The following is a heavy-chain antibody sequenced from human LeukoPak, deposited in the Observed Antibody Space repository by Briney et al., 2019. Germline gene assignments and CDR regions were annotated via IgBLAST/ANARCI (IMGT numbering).Heavy chain of an antibody. J-gene: IGHJ4*02. D-gene: IGHD3-10*01. CDR1: GFTFSSYA. CDR2: ISGSGGST. Sequence: GGSLRLSCAASGFTFSSYAMSWVRQVPGKGLEWVSAISGSGGSTYYADSVKGRFTISRDNSKNTLYLQMNSLRAEDTAVYYCAKADSSYYGSGSYGYWGQGTLVTVSS. CDR3: AKADSSYYGSGSYGY. V-gene: IGHV3-23*01.